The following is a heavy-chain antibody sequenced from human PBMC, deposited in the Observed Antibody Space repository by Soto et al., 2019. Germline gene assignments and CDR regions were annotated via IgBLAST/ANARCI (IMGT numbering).Heavy chain of an antibody. Sequence: SETLSLTCAVYGGSFSGYYWSWIRQPPGKGLEWIGEINHSGSTNYNPSLKSRVTISVDTSKNQFSLKLSSVTAADTAVYYCARAPYNWNDVPLDYWGQGTLVTVSS. CDR2: INHSGST. V-gene: IGHV4-34*01. CDR3: ARAPYNWNDVPLDY. D-gene: IGHD1-20*01. J-gene: IGHJ4*02. CDR1: GGSFSGYY.